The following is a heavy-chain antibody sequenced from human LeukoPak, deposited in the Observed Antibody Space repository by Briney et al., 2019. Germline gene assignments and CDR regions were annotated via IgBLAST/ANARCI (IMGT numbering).Heavy chain of an antibody. CDR3: ARVSGGGLFDY. CDR2: IYHSGST. Sequence: SQTLSLPCAVSGGSISSGGYSWSWIRQPPGKGLEWIGYIYHSGSTYYNPSLKSRVTISVDRSKNQFSLKLSSVTAADTAVYYCARVSGGGLFDYWGQGTLVTVSS. V-gene: IGHV4-30-2*01. D-gene: IGHD3-16*01. J-gene: IGHJ4*02. CDR1: GGSISSGGYS.